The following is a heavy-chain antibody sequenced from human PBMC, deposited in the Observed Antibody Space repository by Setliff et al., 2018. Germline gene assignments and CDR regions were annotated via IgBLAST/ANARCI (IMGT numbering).Heavy chain of an antibody. D-gene: IGHD3-3*01. Sequence: SETLSLTCDVYDGAFSTYYWTWIRQPPGKGLEWIGDMHQSGRINFNPSLKSRVTMSADPSKNQFSLKVFSVTAADTAVYYCRFWSSYYKNDYWAQGTLVTVSS. CDR2: MHQSGRI. V-gene: IGHV4-34*01. CDR1: DGAFSTYY. J-gene: IGHJ4*02. CDR3: RFWSSYYKNDY.